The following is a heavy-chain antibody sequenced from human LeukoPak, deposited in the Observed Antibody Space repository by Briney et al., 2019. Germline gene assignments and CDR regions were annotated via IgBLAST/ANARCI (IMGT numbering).Heavy chain of an antibody. Sequence: PGGSLRLSCAASGFTFSNAWMSWVSQAQGKGLEWVGRIKSKTGGGTTDYAAPVKGRFTISRDDSKNTLYLQMNSLKTEDTAVYYCTTEASYGLDYWGQGTLVTVSS. CDR2: IKSKTGGGTT. V-gene: IGHV3-15*01. D-gene: IGHD5-18*01. CDR1: GFTFSNAW. CDR3: TTEASYGLDY. J-gene: IGHJ4*02.